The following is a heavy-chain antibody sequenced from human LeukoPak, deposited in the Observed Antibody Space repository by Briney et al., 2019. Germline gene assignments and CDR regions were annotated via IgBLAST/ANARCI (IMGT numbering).Heavy chain of an antibody. CDR3: AKDAGRYYGSGSQVDY. Sequence: PGGSLRLSCAASGFTFRSYGMHWVRQAPGKGLEWVAFIRYDGNNKYYADSVKGRFTISRDNSKNTLYLQMNSLRAEDTAVYYCAKDAGRYYGSGSQVDYWGRETLVTVSS. CDR1: GFTFRSYG. J-gene: IGHJ4*02. V-gene: IGHV3-30*02. CDR2: IRYDGNNK. D-gene: IGHD3-10*01.